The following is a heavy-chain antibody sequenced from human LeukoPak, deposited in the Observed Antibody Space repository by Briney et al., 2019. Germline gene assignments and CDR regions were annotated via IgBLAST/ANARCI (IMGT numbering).Heavy chain of an antibody. CDR1: GYTFTSYG. D-gene: IGHD1-26*01. Sequence: ASVKVSCKASGYTFTSYGISWVRQATGQGLEWMGWISAYNGNTNYAQKLHGRVTMTTDTSTSTAYMELRSLRSDDTAVYYCARDGWELLTGGEYYFDYWGQGTLVTVSS. V-gene: IGHV1-18*01. CDR3: ARDGWELLTGGEYYFDY. J-gene: IGHJ4*02. CDR2: ISAYNGNT.